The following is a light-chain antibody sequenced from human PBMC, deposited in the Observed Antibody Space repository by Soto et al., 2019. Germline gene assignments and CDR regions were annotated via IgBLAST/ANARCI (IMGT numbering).Light chain of an antibody. CDR1: QSLLHITGETF. CDR2: EVS. CDR3: MQGTHWPPT. V-gene: IGKV2-29*03. Sequence: DDLMTQTPLSLSVAPGQPASISCKSSQSLLHITGETFLFWYLQKPGQSPQLLIYEVSNRGSGVSDRFSGSGSGSNFTLKISRVEAEDLVVYYCMQGTHWPPTFGQGTKVDIK. J-gene: IGKJ1*01.